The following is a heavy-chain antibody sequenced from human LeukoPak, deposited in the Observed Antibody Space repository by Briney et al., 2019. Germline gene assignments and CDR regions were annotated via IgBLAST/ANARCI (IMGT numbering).Heavy chain of an antibody. CDR2: IIPIFGTA. CDR3: ARVDYYGSGSYYNPFDY. V-gene: IGHV1-69*13. J-gene: IGHJ4*02. D-gene: IGHD3-10*01. Sequence: SVKVSCKASGGTFSSYAISWVRQAPGQGLEWMGGIIPIFGTANYAQKFQGRATITADESTSTAYMELSSLRSEDTAVYYCARVDYYGSGSYYNPFDYWGQGTLVTVSS. CDR1: GGTFSSYA.